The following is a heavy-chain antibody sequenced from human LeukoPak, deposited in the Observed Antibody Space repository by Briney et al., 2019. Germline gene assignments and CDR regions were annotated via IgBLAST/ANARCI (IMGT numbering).Heavy chain of an antibody. CDR2: INHSGST. V-gene: IGHV4-34*01. CDR1: GGSFSGYY. Sequence: SETLSLTCAVYGGSFSGYYWSWIRQPPGKGLEWIGEINHSGSTNYNPSLKSRVTVSVDTSKNQFSLKLSSVTAADTAVYYCARGGAIAAAGKGNWFDPWGQGTLVTVSS. J-gene: IGHJ5*02. D-gene: IGHD6-13*01. CDR3: ARGGAIAAAGKGNWFDP.